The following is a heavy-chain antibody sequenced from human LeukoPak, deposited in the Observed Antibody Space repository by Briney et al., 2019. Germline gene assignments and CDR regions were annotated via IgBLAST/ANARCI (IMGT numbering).Heavy chain of an antibody. V-gene: IGHV3-7*01. CDR2: IKGDGSKT. CDR1: GFTFSSYW. CDR3: AAGSSCAFDR. J-gene: IGHJ5*02. Sequence: PGGSLRLSCAASGFTFSSYWMSWVRQAPGKGLEWVATIKGDGSKTYYVDSVKGRFTFSRDNTKNTLYLQMNSLRAEDTAVYYGAAGSSCAFDRWGQGTLVTVSS. D-gene: IGHD2-15*01.